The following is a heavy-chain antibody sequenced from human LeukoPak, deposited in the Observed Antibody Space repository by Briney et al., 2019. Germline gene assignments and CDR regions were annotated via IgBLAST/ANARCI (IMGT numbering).Heavy chain of an antibody. CDR2: ISSSGSTI. J-gene: IGHJ4*02. CDR1: GFTFSDYY. CDR3: SNGRTSSGTLQHDY. Sequence: PGGSLRLSCAASGFTFSDYYMSWIRQAPGKGLEWVSYISSSGSTIYYADSVKGRFTISRDNSENTLCLQMNSLRAEDTALYYCSNGRTSSGTLQHDYWGQGTLVTVSS. D-gene: IGHD6-19*01. V-gene: IGHV3-11*01.